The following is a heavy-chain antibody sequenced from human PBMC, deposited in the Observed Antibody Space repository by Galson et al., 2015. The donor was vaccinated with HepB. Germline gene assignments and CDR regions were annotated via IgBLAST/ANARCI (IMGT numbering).Heavy chain of an antibody. J-gene: IGHJ2*01. CDR3: AKPRGAGAYLYFDP. V-gene: IGHV3-23*01. CDR1: GFAFNTYA. CDR2: ISGSGGTT. Sequence: SLRLSCAASGFAFNTYAMSWVRQAPGKGLEWISAISGSGGTTYYPDSVKGRFTISRDNSKNTLYLQLNGLRAGDTAIYYCAKPRGAGAYLYFDPWGRGTLVSVSS. D-gene: IGHD3-10*01.